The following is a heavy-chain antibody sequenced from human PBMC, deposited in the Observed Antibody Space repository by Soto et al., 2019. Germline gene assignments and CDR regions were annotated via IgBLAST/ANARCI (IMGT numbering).Heavy chain of an antibody. CDR2: IYYSGST. CDR3: ARDHGGNLEYYFDY. V-gene: IGHV4-30-4*01. J-gene: IGHJ4*02. Sequence: SETLSLTCTVSGGSISSGDYYWSWIRQPPGKGLEWIGYIYYSGSTYYNPSLKSRVTISVDTSKNQFSLKLSSVTAADTAVYYCARDHGGNLEYYFDYWGQGTLVTVSS. CDR1: GGSISSGDYY. D-gene: IGHD2-15*01.